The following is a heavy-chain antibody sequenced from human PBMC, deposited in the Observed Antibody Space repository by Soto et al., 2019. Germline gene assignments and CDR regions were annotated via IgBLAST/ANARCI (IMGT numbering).Heavy chain of an antibody. CDR1: GYTCTSYA. V-gene: IGHV1-3*01. CDR2: INAGNGNT. CDR3: ASVRSSYAFDP. D-gene: IGHD4-17*01. Sequence: ASVKVSGKASGYTCTSYAMHCVLQAPGQRLEWMGWINAGNGNTKYSQKFQGRVTITRDTSASTAYMELSSLRSEDTAVYYCASVRSSYAFDPWGQGTLVTVSS. J-gene: IGHJ5*02.